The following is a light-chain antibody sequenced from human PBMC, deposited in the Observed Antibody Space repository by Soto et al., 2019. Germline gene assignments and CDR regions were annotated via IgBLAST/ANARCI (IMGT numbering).Light chain of an antibody. Sequence: PGERATLSCRASQRVNNNYFAWYQQKPGQAPRLLIFGSSDRATGIPDRFSGSGSGTDFTLTISRLEPEDFAVYYCQQYGSSPPYTFGQGTKLEIK. V-gene: IGKV3-20*01. CDR2: GSS. CDR1: QRVNNNY. J-gene: IGKJ2*01. CDR3: QQYGSSPPYT.